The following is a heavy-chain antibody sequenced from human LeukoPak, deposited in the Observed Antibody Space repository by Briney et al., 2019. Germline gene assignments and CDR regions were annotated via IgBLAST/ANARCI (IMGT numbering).Heavy chain of an antibody. CDR3: ARAPYASGTYGGGGWVHYRDV. CDR2: ISYDGSNK. Sequence: PGGSLRLSCAASGFTFSSYAMHWVRQAPGKGLEWVAVISYDGSNKYYADSVKGRFTISRDNSKNSLYLQMNSLRAEDTAVYYCARAPYASGTYGGGGWVHYRDVWGKGPTVT. CDR1: GFTFSSYA. J-gene: IGHJ6*03. V-gene: IGHV3-30*04. D-gene: IGHD3-10*01.